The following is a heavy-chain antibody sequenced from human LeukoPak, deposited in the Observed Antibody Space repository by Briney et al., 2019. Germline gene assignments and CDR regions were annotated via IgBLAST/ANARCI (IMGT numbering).Heavy chain of an antibody. V-gene: IGHV3-53*01. CDR3: ARDSTDYGDYFLADYHYGMDV. CDR2: IYSSGIT. CDR1: GFTVSSNY. D-gene: IGHD4-17*01. J-gene: IGHJ6*02. Sequence: GGSLRLSCAASGFTVSSNYMSWVREAPGKGLEWVSVIYSSGITYYADSVKGRFTISRDNSKNTLYLQMNSLRAEDTAVYYCARDSTDYGDYFLADYHYGMDVWGQGTTVTVSS.